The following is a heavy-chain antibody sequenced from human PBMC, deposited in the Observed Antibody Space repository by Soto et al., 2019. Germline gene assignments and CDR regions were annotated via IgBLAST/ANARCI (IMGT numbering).Heavy chain of an antibody. CDR2: IITILGIA. D-gene: IGHD4-17*01. CDR3: ARAYGVPPYGMDV. V-gene: IGHV1-69*02. Sequence: QVQLVQSGAEVKKPGSSVKVSCKASGGTFSSYTISWVRQAPGQGLAWMGRIITILGIANYAQKFQGRVTITADKSTSTAYMELGSLRSEDTAVYYCARAYGVPPYGMDVWGQGTTVTVSS. J-gene: IGHJ6*02. CDR1: GGTFSSYT.